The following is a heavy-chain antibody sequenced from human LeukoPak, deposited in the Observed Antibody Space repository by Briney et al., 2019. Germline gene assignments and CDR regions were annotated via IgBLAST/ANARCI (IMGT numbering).Heavy chain of an antibody. J-gene: IGHJ3*02. CDR1: GYTFTGYY. V-gene: IGHV1-2*02. CDR2: INPNSGGT. Sequence: ASVKVSRKASGYTFTGYYMHWVRQAPGQGLEWMGWINPNSGGTNYAQKFQGRVTMTRDTSISTAYMELSRLRSDDTAVYYCARYVYCSSTSCYVKNAFDIWGQGTMVTVSS. CDR3: ARYVYCSSTSCYVKNAFDI. D-gene: IGHD2-2*01.